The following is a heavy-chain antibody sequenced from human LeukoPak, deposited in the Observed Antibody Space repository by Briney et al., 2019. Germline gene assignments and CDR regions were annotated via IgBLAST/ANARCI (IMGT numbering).Heavy chain of an antibody. CDR2: TSSSNAGT. Sequence: GGSLRLSCAASGFTLSTYAMSWVRQTPGNGLEWVAATSSSNAGTYHADSVRGRITISRDNSKNTLYLQMNSLRAEDAAVYFCAKAPVTSCRGAYCYPFDSWGQGTLVTVSS. J-gene: IGHJ4*02. D-gene: IGHD2-21*01. V-gene: IGHV3-23*01. CDR1: GFTLSTYA. CDR3: AKAPVTSCRGAYCYPFDS.